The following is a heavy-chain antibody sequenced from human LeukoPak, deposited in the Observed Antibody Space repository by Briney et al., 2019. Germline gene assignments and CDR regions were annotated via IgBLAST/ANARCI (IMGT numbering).Heavy chain of an antibody. D-gene: IGHD2-2*02. CDR2: INHSGST. Sequence: SETLSLTCAVYGGSFSGYYWSWIRRPPGKGLEWIGEINHSGSTNYNPSLKSRVTISVDTSKNQFSLKLSSVTAADTAVYYCARDRPSGYCSSTSCYTDYWGQGTLVTVSS. CDR1: GGSFSGYY. J-gene: IGHJ4*02. CDR3: ARDRPSGYCSSTSCYTDY. V-gene: IGHV4-34*01.